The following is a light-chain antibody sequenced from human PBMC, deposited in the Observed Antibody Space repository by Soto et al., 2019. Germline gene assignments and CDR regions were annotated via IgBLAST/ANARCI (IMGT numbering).Light chain of an antibody. V-gene: IGKV3-20*01. Sequence: ILLTQSPGTLSLSPGERATLSCRASQSVSSSYLAWYQQRPGQAPRLLIYGASSRATGIPDRFSGSGSGTDFSLTISRLEPEDFAVYYCQQYGVSPRTFGQGTKVDIK. CDR2: GAS. CDR1: QSVSSSY. CDR3: QQYGVSPRT. J-gene: IGKJ1*01.